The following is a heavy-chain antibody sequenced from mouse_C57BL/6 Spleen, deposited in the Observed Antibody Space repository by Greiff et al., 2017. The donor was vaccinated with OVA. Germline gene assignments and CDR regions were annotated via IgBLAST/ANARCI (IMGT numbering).Heavy chain of an antibody. D-gene: IGHD2-4*01. V-gene: IGHV5-9-1*02. Sequence: EVKVVESGEGLVKPGGSLKLSCAASGFTFSSYAMSWVRQTPEKRLEWVAYISSGGDYIYYADTVKGRFTISRDNARNTLYLQMSSLKSEDTAMYYCTRGDYDDGWYFDVWGTGTTVTVSS. J-gene: IGHJ1*03. CDR3: TRGDYDDGWYFDV. CDR2: ISSGGDYI. CDR1: GFTFSSYA.